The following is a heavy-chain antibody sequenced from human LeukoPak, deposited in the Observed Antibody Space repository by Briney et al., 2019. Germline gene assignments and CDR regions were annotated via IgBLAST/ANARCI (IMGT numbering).Heavy chain of an antibody. D-gene: IGHD3-22*01. J-gene: IGHJ4*02. Sequence: SETLSLTCAVYGGSFSGYYWSWIRQPPGKGLEWIGEINHSGSTNYNPSLKSRVTISGDTSENQFSLRLSSVTAADTAVYYCARASYSYDISGWVPFDYWGQGTLVTVSS. CDR3: ARASYSYDISGWVPFDY. V-gene: IGHV4-34*01. CDR1: GGSFSGYY. CDR2: INHSGST.